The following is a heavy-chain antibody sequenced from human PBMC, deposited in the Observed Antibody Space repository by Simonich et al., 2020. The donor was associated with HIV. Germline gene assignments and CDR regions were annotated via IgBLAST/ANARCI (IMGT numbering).Heavy chain of an antibody. CDR1: GYTFINYY. CDR3: TRGPSHGAFDI. CDR2: INPNRGDK. Sequence: QVQLVQSGAEVKKPWASVKVSCKASGYTFINYYIPWVRKAPGQGPEWMGWINPNRGDKRNAQKFQGRVTMTRDTSNSTTYMELSSLRSDDTAVYFCTRGPSHGAFDIWGQGTMVTVSS. V-gene: IGHV1-2*02. J-gene: IGHJ3*02.